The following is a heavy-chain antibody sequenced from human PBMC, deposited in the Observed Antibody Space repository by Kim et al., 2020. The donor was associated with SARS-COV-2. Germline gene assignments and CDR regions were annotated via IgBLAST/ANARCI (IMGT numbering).Heavy chain of an antibody. D-gene: IGHD6-19*01. V-gene: IGHV3-23*01. J-gene: IGHJ4*02. CDR1: GFTFFGHA. CDR2: IDGSDGTT. CDR3: PTGGWGWIWDY. Sequence: GGSLRLSCTTSGFTFFGHAMSWVRQAPGKGLEWVSSIDGSDGTTYYVDSVKGRFSISRDDSRNTLYLQMSALRADDTAAYYCPTGGWGWIWDYWGQGALV.